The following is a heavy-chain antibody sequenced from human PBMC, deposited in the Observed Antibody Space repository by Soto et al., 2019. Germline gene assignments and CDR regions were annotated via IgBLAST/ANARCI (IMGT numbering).Heavy chain of an antibody. CDR2: ISGSGSSV. J-gene: IGHJ6*02. CDR1: GFTFSHYV. CDR3: AKVRASYLSASYFYYGLEV. Sequence: EVQLLESGGGLVRPGGSLRLSCAASGFTFSHYVLSWVRQAPGGGLEWASSISGSGSSVYLADSVRGRFAMSRDLSTNTVSLQMNSLTVEDTAIYYCAKVRASYLSASYFYYGLEVWGQGTTVTVSS. V-gene: IGHV3-23*01. D-gene: IGHD2-21*01.